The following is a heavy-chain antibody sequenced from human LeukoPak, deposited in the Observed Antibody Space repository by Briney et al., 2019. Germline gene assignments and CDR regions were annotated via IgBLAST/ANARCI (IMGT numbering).Heavy chain of an antibody. V-gene: IGHV3-23*01. Sequence: PGGSLRLSCVTSGFTFSSFAMNWVRQAPGKGLECVSGISSSGRNTYYAVSVKGRFTISRDNAKNTVYLQMNNLRAEDTAVYYCAKPSSGWTSFGPWGQGTLVTVSS. CDR2: ISSSGRNT. D-gene: IGHD6-19*01. CDR3: AKPSSGWTSFGP. CDR1: GFTFSSFA. J-gene: IGHJ5*02.